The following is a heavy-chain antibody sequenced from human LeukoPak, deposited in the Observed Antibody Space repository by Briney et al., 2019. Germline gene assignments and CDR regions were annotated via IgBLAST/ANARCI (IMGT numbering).Heavy chain of an antibody. CDR1: GFTFSSYA. J-gene: IGHJ4*02. V-gene: IGHV3-30*04. CDR3: ARDQGATLVRGVTPYLDY. Sequence: GGSLRLSCAASGFTFSSYAMHWVRQAPGKGLEGVSIISYDGSDEKFAGSVNGRFTISRDSSKNMVCLQMNSLRAEDTAVYYCARDQGATLVRGVTPYLDYWGQGTLVSVSS. CDR2: ISYDGSDE. D-gene: IGHD3-10*01.